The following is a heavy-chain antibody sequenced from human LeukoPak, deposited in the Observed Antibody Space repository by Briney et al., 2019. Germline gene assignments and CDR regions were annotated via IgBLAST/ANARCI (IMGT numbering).Heavy chain of an antibody. V-gene: IGHV5-10-1*01. Sequence: GESLKISCKGSGYIFTNSRISWVRHMRGKGLEWMGTTDPSDSNTNYSPSFQGHVTISADKSITTAWLQWSSLEASDTAMYYCARRVRFGSRWDFDYWGQGTLVTVSS. D-gene: IGHD6-13*01. CDR2: TDPSDSNT. CDR3: ARRVRFGSRWDFDY. J-gene: IGHJ4*02. CDR1: GYIFTNSR.